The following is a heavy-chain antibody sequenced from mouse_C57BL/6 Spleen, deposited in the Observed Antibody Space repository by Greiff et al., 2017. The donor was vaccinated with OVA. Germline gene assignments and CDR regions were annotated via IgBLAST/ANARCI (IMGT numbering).Heavy chain of an antibody. Sequence: EVQLQESGPELVKPGASVKIPCKASGYTFTDYNMDWVKQSHGKSLEWIGDINPNNGGTIYNQKFKGKATLTVDKSSSTAYMELRSLTSEDTAVYYCARGSTMVTTSDYFDYWGQGTTLTVSS. CDR3: ARGSTMVTTSDYFDY. D-gene: IGHD2-2*01. CDR1: GYTFTDYN. J-gene: IGHJ2*01. CDR2: INPNNGGT. V-gene: IGHV1-18*01.